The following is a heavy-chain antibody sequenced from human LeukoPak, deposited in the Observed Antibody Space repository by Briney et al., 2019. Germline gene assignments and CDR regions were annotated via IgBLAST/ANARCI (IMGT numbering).Heavy chain of an antibody. CDR1: GYTFTNYD. J-gene: IGHJ5*02. CDR3: ARGGYNWNSRWFDP. V-gene: IGHV1-8*01. D-gene: IGHD1-20*01. Sequence: ASVKVSCKASGYTFTNYDINWVRQATGQGLEWMGWMNPKSCNTGYAQQFQGSVTMTRNTSISTAYMELSSLRSEDTAVYYCARGGYNWNSRWFDPWGQGTLVTVSS. CDR2: MNPKSCNT.